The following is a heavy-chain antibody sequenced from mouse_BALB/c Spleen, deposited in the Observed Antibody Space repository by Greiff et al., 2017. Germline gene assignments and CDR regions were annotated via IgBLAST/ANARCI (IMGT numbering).Heavy chain of an antibody. Sequence: VMLVESGPGLVAPSQSLSITCTVSGFSLTSYGVHWVRQPPGKGLEWLGVIWAGGSTNYNSALMSRLSISKDNSKSQVFLKMNSLQTDDTAMYYCARDDDGYYVGYAMDYWGQGTSVTVSS. CDR1: GFSLTSYG. D-gene: IGHD2-3*01. V-gene: IGHV2-9*02. CDR3: ARDDDGYYVGYAMDY. CDR2: IWAGGST. J-gene: IGHJ4*01.